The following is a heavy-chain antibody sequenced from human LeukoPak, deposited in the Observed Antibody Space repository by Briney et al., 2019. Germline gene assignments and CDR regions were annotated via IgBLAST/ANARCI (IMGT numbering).Heavy chain of an antibody. CDR1: GYTFTGYY. J-gene: IGHJ4*02. D-gene: IGHD5-12*01. CDR2: INAYSGGT. CDR3: ARGDGGGYSTPLDY. Sequence: ASVKVSCKASGYTFTGYYIHWVRQAPGQGLEWMGWINAYSGGTNYAQKFQGRVTMTRDTSISTAYMELKRLRSDDTAVYYCARGDGGGYSTPLDYWGQGTLVTVSS. V-gene: IGHV1-2*02.